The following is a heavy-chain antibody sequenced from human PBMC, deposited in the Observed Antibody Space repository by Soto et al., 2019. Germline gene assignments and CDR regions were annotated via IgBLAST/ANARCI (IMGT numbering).Heavy chain of an antibody. V-gene: IGHV4-31*03. Sequence: SEILSLTCTVSGGSISSGGYYWSWIRQHPGKGLEWIGYIYYSGSTYYNPSLKSRVTISVDTSKNQFSLKLSSVTAADAAVYYCERGKHDRSGYVLSCDYWGQGTLVTVS. CDR3: ERGKHDRSGYVLSCDY. CDR2: IYYSGST. J-gene: IGHJ4*02. CDR1: GGSISSGGYY. D-gene: IGHD5-12*01.